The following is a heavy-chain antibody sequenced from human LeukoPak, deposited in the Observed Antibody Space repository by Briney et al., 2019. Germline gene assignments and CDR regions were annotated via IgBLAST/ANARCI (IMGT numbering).Heavy chain of an antibody. CDR1: GFTFDDYA. CDR2: ISWNSGSI. V-gene: IGHV3-9*01. CDR3: AKDRAVAGTLTMYYFDY. Sequence: GRSLRLSCAASGFTFDDYAMHWVRQAPGKGLEWVSGISWNSGSIGYADSVKGRFTISRDNAKNSLYLQMYSLRAEDTALYYCAKDRAVAGTLTMYYFDYWGQGTLVTVSS. J-gene: IGHJ4*02. D-gene: IGHD6-19*01.